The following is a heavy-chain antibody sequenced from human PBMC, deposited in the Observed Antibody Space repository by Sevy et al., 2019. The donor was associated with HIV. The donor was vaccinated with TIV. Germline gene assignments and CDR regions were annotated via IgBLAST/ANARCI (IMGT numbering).Heavy chain of an antibody. CDR2: ISAFNGDT. D-gene: IGHD1-26*01. J-gene: IGHJ1*01. CDR1: GYTFTSYF. CDR3: ARAPSGSQGPGQYFQY. V-gene: IGHV1-18*01. Sequence: ASVKVSCKASGYTFTSYFISWVRQVPGQGLEWMGRISAFNGDTSYAQKLQGRVTMTTDPSTSTAYMELRSLRPDDTALYYCARAPSGSQGPGQYFQYWGRGTLVTVSS.